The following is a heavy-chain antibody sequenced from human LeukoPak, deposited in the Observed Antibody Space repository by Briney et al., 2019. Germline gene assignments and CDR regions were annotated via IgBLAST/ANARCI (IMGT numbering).Heavy chain of an antibody. D-gene: IGHD3-22*01. CDR2: ISSSSTYI. CDR1: GFTFSSYS. Sequence: MAGGSLRLSCAASGFTFSSYSMNWVRQAPGKLLEWVSSISSSSTYIYYADSVKGRFTISRDNAKNSLYLQMNSLRAEDTAVYYCASPLTPYYYDSQYDYWGQGTLVTVSS. V-gene: IGHV3-21*01. CDR3: ASPLTPYYYDSQYDY. J-gene: IGHJ4*02.